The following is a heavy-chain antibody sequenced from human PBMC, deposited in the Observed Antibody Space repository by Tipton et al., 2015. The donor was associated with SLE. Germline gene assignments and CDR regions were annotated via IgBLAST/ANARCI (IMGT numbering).Heavy chain of an antibody. Sequence: LRLSCAVYGGSFSGYYWSWIRQPPGKGLEWIGEINHSGSTNYNPSLKSRVTISVDTSKNQLSLKLSSLTAADTAVYYCAGGSLTGDFDYWGQGPLVTVSS. CDR3: AGGSLTGDFDY. V-gene: IGHV4-34*01. D-gene: IGHD7-27*01. CDR1: GGSFSGYY. J-gene: IGHJ4*02. CDR2: INHSGST.